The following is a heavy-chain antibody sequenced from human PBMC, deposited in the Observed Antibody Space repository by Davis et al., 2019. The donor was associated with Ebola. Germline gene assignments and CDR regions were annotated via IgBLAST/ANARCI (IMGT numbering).Heavy chain of an antibody. J-gene: IGHJ4*01. D-gene: IGHD1-26*01. CDR1: PSSFISYY. V-gene: IGHV4-59*01. CDR2: IYYSGST. CDR3: ARDPSPYTGSFQFDY. Sequence: PSETLSLTCSVSPSSFISYYWSWIRQPPGKGLEWIGHIYYSGSTKYNASLKNRVTISLDTSESQFTLKLSTVTAADTAVYYCARDPSPYTGSFQFDYWGHGSLVTVSS.